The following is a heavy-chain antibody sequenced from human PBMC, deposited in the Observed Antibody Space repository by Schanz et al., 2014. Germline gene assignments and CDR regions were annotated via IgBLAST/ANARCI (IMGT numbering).Heavy chain of an antibody. D-gene: IGHD6-13*01. CDR1: GFNSDDYA. J-gene: IGHJ4*02. Sequence: EVQVVESGGGLVQPGGPLRLSCTASGFNSDDYAMHWVRQDPGKGVEWVSAINTGVNTYYADSVRGRFTMSRDNSKNTVYLQLNSLRAGDAAVYYCARGLIAAAGRAFDYWGQGTLVAVSA. CDR3: ARGLIAAAGRAFDY. V-gene: IGHV3-23*04. CDR2: INTGVNT.